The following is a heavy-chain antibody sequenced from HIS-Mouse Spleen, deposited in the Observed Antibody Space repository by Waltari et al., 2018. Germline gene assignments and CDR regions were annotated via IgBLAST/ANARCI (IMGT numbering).Heavy chain of an antibody. CDR1: GGSIRRSSYY. V-gene: IGHV4-39*07. Sequence: QLQLQESGPGLVKPSETLSLTCTVSGGSIRRSSYYWGWTRQPPRKGLEWLGSIYYSGSTYYNPSLKSRVTISVDTSKNQFSLKLSSVTAADTAVYYCAREIPYSSSWYDWYFDLWGRGTLVTVSS. D-gene: IGHD6-13*01. J-gene: IGHJ2*01. CDR3: AREIPYSSSWYDWYFDL. CDR2: IYYSGST.